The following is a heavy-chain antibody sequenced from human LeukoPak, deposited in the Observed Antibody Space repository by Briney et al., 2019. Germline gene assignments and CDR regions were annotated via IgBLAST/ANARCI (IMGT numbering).Heavy chain of an antibody. CDR2: ITSSSIYK. Sequence: TGGSLRLSCATSGFTFSRYNMNWVRQAPGKGLEWVSSITSSSIYKYYADSMKGRFTISRDNAKNSLYLQMDSLRAEDTAVYYCAKDPAYDILTGYFDYWGQGTLVTVSP. J-gene: IGHJ4*02. CDR3: AKDPAYDILTGYFDY. CDR1: GFTFSRYN. V-gene: IGHV3-21*01. D-gene: IGHD3-9*01.